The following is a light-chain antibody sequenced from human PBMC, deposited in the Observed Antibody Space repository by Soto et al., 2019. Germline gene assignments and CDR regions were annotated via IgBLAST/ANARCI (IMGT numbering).Light chain of an antibody. CDR2: AAS. J-gene: IGKJ1*01. V-gene: IGKV1-9*01. CDR1: QGISSF. Sequence: DIQLTQSPSLLSASIGDRVTFTCRASQGISSFLAWYQHTPGKAPKLLIYAASTLKSGGPSRFSGSGAGREFTLTISSLQPEDFATYYCQQLSGYPWTFGQGTKVEIK. CDR3: QQLSGYPWT.